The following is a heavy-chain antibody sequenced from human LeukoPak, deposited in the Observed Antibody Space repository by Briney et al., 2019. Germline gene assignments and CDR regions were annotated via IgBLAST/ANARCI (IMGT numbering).Heavy chain of an antibody. CDR1: GYTFTSYD. V-gene: IGHV1-8*01. J-gene: IGHJ4*02. D-gene: IGHD5-12*01. CDR3: ARGLGPSSNRWLRGGGY. Sequence: GASVKVSCKASGYTFTSYDINWERHATGQGLEWMGWMNPNSGNTGYAEKFQGRVTMTRSASISTAYMGLRSLRSEDAAVYYCARGLGPSSNRWLRGGGYWGQGTLVTVSS. CDR2: MNPNSGNT.